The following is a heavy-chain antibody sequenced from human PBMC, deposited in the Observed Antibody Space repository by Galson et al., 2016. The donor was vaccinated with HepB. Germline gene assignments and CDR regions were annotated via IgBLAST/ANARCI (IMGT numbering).Heavy chain of an antibody. J-gene: IGHJ4*02. V-gene: IGHV1-46*01. D-gene: IGHD1-26*01. CDR2: INPDDGRP. Sequence: SVKVSCKASGYTFTSYFLHWVRLAPGHGPEWMGTINPDDGRPTYAQRFQGRVTMTSDTSTSTVYLELSPLTFEETAMYHCARDRVGAQGSSRYLDCWGQGTLVTVSS. CDR1: GYTFTSYF. CDR3: ARDRVGAQGSSRYLDC.